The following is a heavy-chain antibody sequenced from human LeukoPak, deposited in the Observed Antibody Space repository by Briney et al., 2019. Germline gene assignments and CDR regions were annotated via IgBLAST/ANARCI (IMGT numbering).Heavy chain of an antibody. J-gene: IGHJ4*02. V-gene: IGHV4-34*01. D-gene: IGHD3-3*01. Sequence: PSETLSLTCAVYGGSFSGYYWSWIRQPPGKGLEWIGEINPSRNTNYNKSLKSRAIISVDTSKKHFSPKLSSVTAADTGVYYCARRYDFWSGYPPPLDYWGQGTLVTVSS. CDR1: GGSFSGYY. CDR2: INPSRNT. CDR3: ARRYDFWSGYPPPLDY.